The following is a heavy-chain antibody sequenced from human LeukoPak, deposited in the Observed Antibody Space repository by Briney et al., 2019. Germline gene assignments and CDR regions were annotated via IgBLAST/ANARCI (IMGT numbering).Heavy chain of an antibody. CDR3: ARDSGNYHYDMDV. V-gene: IGHV1-46*02. Sequence: APVKVSCKTPGYSFNSHHVHWVRQAPGQGLEWMGINFFHDGTTSNTQKFPGRLTMTRDTSTSTVYMELSSLRSEDTAVYYCARDSGNYHYDMDVWGQGTTVIVSS. J-gene: IGHJ6*02. CDR1: GYSFNSHH. CDR2: NFFHDGTT. D-gene: IGHD3-10*01.